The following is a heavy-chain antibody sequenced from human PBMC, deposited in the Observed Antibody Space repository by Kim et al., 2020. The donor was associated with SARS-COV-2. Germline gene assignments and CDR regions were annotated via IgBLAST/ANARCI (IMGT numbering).Heavy chain of an antibody. CDR3: ARGRNYGSGSYHKRGWFDP. J-gene: IGHJ5*02. CDR2: IYPGDSDT. CDR1: GYSFTSYW. D-gene: IGHD3-10*01. Sequence: GESLKISCKGSGYSFTSYWIGWVRQMPGKGLEWMGIIYPGDSDTRYSPSFQGQVTISADKSISTAYLQWSSLKASDTAMYYCARGRNYGSGSYHKRGWFDPWGQGTLVTVSS. V-gene: IGHV5-51*01.